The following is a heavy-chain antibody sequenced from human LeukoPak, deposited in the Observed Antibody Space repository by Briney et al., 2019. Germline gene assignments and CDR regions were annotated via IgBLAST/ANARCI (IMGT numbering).Heavy chain of an antibody. D-gene: IGHD2-2*02. CDR3: ATEYCSSTSCYSFDY. CDR1: GGTFSSYA. V-gene: IGHV1-69*13. CDR2: IIPTFGTA. J-gene: IGHJ4*02. Sequence: ASVKVSCKASGGTFSSYAISWVRQAPGQGLEWMGGIIPTFGTANYAQKFQGRVTITADESTSTAYMELSSLRSEDTAVYYCATEYCSSTSCYSFDYWGQGTLVTVSS.